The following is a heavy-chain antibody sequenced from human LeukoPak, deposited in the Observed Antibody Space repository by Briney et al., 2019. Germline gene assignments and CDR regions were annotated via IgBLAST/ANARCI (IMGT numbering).Heavy chain of an antibody. Sequence: GGSLRLSCAASGFAFSTYWMHWVRRAPGKGLVWVSRIRTDGGSTYYADSVKGRFTVSRDNAKNTLYLQMNSLRAEDTAVYYCAKDLRAGTGGFDIWGQGTMVTVSS. CDR1: GFAFSTYW. V-gene: IGHV3-74*01. D-gene: IGHD6-19*01. CDR2: IRTDGGST. J-gene: IGHJ3*02. CDR3: AKDLRAGTGGFDI.